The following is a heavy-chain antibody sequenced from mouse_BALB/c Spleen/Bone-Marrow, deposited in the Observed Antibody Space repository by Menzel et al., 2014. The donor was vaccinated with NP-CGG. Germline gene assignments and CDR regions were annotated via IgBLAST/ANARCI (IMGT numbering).Heavy chain of an antibody. V-gene: IGHV1-55*01. J-gene: IGHJ2*01. CDR1: GYTFTSYW. CDR3: AREEDFFDY. Sequence: VQLVESGAELVKPGTSVKMSCKASGYTFTSYWMHWVKQRPGQGLEWIGDIYPGTNSTNYNEKFKTKATLTVDTSSSTAYMQLSSPTSEDSAVYYCAREEDFFDYWGQGTTLTVSS. CDR2: IYPGTNST.